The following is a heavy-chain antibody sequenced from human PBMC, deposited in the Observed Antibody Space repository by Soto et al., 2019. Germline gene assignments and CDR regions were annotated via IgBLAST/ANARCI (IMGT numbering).Heavy chain of an antibody. J-gene: IGHJ1*01. CDR3: ARGGRECSSARCCRGESFQH. V-gene: IGHV4-31*03. CDR2: IYSSGST. Sequence: QVRLQESGPGLVKPSQTLSLTCTVSGDSINSGGYYWTWIRQHPGKGLEWIGYIYSSGSTYYNPSRNRGLTMSLDTSKNQLGLKLSSVTAADTAVYYWARGGRECSSARCCRGESFQHWGQGTLVTVS. CDR1: GDSINSGGYY. D-gene: IGHD2-2*01.